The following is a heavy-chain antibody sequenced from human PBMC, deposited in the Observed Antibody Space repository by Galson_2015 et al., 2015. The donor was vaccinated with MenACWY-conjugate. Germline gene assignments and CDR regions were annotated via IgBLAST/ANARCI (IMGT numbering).Heavy chain of an antibody. Sequence: SETLSLTCTVSGGSISSGSHYWGWIRQPPGKGLEWIGSIYYTENKYYNPSLVSRVAFSLDTSKNQVSLRLKSMTAGDTAVYYCARRSIGDAFDIWGQGTLVTVSS. CDR1: GGSISSGSHY. CDR3: ARRSIGDAFDI. J-gene: IGHJ3*02. CDR2: IYYTENK. V-gene: IGHV4-39*07.